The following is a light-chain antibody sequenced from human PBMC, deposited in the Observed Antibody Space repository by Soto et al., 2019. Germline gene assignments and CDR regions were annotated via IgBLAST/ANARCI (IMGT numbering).Light chain of an antibody. Sequence: EIVLTQSPGTLSLSPGERATLSCRASQSVSSSYLAWYQQKPGPAPRLLIYGASSRATGIPDRFSGSGSGTDFTLTISRREPEDVAVDYCQQDGSSLLTFGGGTKVEIK. J-gene: IGKJ4*01. CDR1: QSVSSSY. V-gene: IGKV3-20*01. CDR2: GAS. CDR3: QQDGSSLLT.